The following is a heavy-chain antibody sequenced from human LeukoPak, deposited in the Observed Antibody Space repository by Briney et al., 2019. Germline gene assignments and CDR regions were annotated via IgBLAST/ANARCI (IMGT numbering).Heavy chain of an antibody. V-gene: IGHV3-30*03. CDR3: AREGHTSGYCGCFDN. CDR1: RFTFSNSI. Sequence: GGSLRLSCASSRFTFSNSIFHWVRQPPGKGLEWVAAMSFDGFSKYYADSVKGRFTISRDDSRSAVDLQLSSLRPDDTAVYYCAREGHTSGYCGCFDNWGQGTAVAVSS. J-gene: IGHJ3*02. D-gene: IGHD3-22*01. CDR2: MSFDGFSK.